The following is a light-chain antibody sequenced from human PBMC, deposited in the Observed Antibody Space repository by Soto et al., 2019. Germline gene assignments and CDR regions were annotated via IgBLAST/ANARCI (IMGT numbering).Light chain of an antibody. CDR3: SSYTSSSTL. J-gene: IGLJ1*01. CDR2: AVT. Sequence: QSVLTQPASVSGSPGQSITISCTGTSSNVGGYNYVSWYQQHPGKAPKLMIYAVTDRPSAVSSRFSGSKSGNTASLTISGLQAEDEADYYCSSYTSSSTLFGTGTKVTVL. V-gene: IGLV2-14*01. CDR1: SSNVGGYNY.